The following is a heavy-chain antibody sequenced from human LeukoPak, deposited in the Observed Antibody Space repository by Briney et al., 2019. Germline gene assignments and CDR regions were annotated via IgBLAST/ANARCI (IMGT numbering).Heavy chain of an antibody. Sequence: SQTLSLTCTVSGGSISSGSYHWSWIRQPAGKGLEWIGRIYTSGSTNYNPSLKSRVTISVDTSKNRFSLKLSSVTAADTAMYYCARGSSHGSGSYSDYWGQGTLVTVSS. V-gene: IGHV4-61*02. D-gene: IGHD3-10*01. CDR2: IYTSGST. CDR1: GGSISSGSYH. CDR3: ARGSSHGSGSYSDY. J-gene: IGHJ4*02.